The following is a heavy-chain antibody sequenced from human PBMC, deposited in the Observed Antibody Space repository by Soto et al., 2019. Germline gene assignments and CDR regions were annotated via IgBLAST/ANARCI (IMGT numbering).Heavy chain of an antibody. CDR1: GGSISSSSYY. D-gene: IGHD4-17*01. V-gene: IGHV4-39*02. CDR2: VYYSGST. J-gene: IGHJ6*02. Sequence: NPSETLSLTCTVSGGSISSSSYYWGWIRQPPGKGLEWIGSVYYSGSTYYNPSLKSRVTISVDTSKNQFSLKLSSVTAADTAVYASSRETTVGHYYYYYGMDXWGQGTTVTVSS. CDR3: SRETTVGHYYYYYGMDX.